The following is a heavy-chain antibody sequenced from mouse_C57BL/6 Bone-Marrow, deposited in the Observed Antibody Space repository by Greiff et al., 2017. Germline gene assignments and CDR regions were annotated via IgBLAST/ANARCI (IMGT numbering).Heavy chain of an antibody. CDR2: IWSGGST. CDR1: GFSLTSYG. J-gene: IGHJ3*01. V-gene: IGHV2-2*01. Sequence: QVQLKQSGPGLVQPSQSLSITCTVSGFSLTSYGVHWVRQSPGKGLEWLGVIWSGGSTDYNADFISRLSISKDNSKSQVFFKMNSLQADDTAIYYCARDGYYVLWFAYWGQGTLVTVSA. D-gene: IGHD2-3*01. CDR3: ARDGYYVLWFAY.